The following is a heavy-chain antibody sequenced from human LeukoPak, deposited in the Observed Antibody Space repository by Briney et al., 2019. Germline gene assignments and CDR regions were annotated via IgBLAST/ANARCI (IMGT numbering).Heavy chain of an antibody. J-gene: IGHJ4*02. CDR1: GFTFSSYA. V-gene: IGHV3-23*01. D-gene: IGHD3-9*01. CDR2: ISGSGGST. Sequence: GGSLRLSCAASGFTFSSYAMSWVRQAPGKGLEWVSAISGSGGSTYYADSVKGRFTISRDNSKNTLYLQMNSLRAEDTAVYYCAKASNYDILTGYSYYFDYWGQGILVTVSS. CDR3: AKASNYDILTGYSYYFDY.